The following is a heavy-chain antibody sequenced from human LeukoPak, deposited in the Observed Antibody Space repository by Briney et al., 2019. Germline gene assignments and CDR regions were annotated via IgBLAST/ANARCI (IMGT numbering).Heavy chain of an antibody. CDR1: GFTFSSYS. D-gene: IGHD2-2*01. V-gene: IGHV3-48*01. CDR2: ISSSSSTI. J-gene: IGHJ4*02. CDR3: ARDTGSTSSYGSDY. Sequence: GGSLRLSWAASGFTFSSYSMNWVRQAPGKGLEWVSYISSSSSTIYYADSVKGRFTISRDNAKNSLYLQMNSLRAEDTAVYYCARDTGSTSSYGSDYWGQGTLVTVSS.